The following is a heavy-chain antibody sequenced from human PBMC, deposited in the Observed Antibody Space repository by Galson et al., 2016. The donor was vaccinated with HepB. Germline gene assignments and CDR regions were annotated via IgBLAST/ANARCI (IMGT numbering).Heavy chain of an antibody. Sequence: SVKVSCKASGYRFRDYDVSWVRQAPGQGLEWMGWMNPNSGNTGYAQRLRGRIDMTNDASINTAYMELHSLRSEDTAVYYCERAIRNQLLSEYWGQGTLITVSS. J-gene: IGHJ4*02. V-gene: IGHV1-8*01. CDR3: ERAIRNQLLSEY. CDR1: GYRFRDYD. D-gene: IGHD1-14*01. CDR2: MNPNSGNT.